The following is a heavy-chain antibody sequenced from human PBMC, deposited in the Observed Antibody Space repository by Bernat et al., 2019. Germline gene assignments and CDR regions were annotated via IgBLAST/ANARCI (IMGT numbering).Heavy chain of an antibody. D-gene: IGHD5-18*01. CDR3: ARNTGGPRD. J-gene: IGHJ4*02. V-gene: IGHV3-11*05. CDR1: GFTFSDHY. CDR2: ISGTGSDT. Sequence: QVQLVESGGGLVQPGGSLRLSCAASGFTFSDHYMSWIRQAPGKGLECVSYISGTGSDTNYVDSVKGRFTISRDNAKNSLYLQMNSLRADDTAVYYCARNTGGPRDWGQGTLVTVSS.